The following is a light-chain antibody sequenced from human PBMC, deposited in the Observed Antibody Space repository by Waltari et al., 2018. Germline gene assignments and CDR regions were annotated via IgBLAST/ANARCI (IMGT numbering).Light chain of an antibody. CDR3: LLSYSGTRV. CDR1: TAAVTITHY. J-gene: IGLJ1*01. CDR2: DTN. Sequence: QAVVTQEPSLTVSPGGTVTLTCGSNTAAVTITHYSYWFQQKPGQAPRTMIYDTNRRHSETPARFSGSLLGDKAALTLSGAQPEDEADYYCLLSYSGTRVFGTGTKVTVL. V-gene: IGLV7-46*01.